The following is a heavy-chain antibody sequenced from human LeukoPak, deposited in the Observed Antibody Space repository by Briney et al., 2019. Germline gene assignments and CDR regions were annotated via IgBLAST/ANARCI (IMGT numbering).Heavy chain of an antibody. CDR2: ISSNGGST. J-gene: IGHJ4*02. V-gene: IGHV3-64*01. Sequence: GESLRLSCAASGFTFSSYAMHWVRQAPGKGLEYVSAISSNGGSTYYANSVKGRFTISRDNSKNTLYLQMGSLRAEDMAVYYCARDTGYSGYESDYWGQGTLVTVSS. D-gene: IGHD5-12*01. CDR3: ARDTGYSGYESDY. CDR1: GFTFSSYA.